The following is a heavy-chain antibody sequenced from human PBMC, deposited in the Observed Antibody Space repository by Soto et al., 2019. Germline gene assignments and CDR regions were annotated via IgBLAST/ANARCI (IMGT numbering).Heavy chain of an antibody. CDR3: AKGFIVAATTPEFDY. CDR2: VTDSGGKT. Sequence: EVQLLESGGGLVQPGGSLRLSCAASGFTFTTYAMSWVRQAPGKGLEWVSGVTDSGGKTYYADSVKGRFTISRDNSKNTLYLKMNSLRAEDTAVYYCAKGFIVAATTPEFDYWGQGTLVTVSS. D-gene: IGHD1-26*01. V-gene: IGHV3-23*01. J-gene: IGHJ4*02. CDR1: GFTFTTYA.